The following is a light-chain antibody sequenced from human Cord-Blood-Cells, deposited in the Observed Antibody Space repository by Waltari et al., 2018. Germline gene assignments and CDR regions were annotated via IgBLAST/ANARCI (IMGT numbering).Light chain of an antibody. CDR2: GGS. CDR3: QQYNNWPWT. CDR1: QSVSSN. Sequence: EIVMTQSPATLSVSPGERATLSCRASQSVSSNLTWYQQKPGQAPRLLIYGGSTRATGIPARFSGSGSGTEFTLTISSLQSEDFAVYYCQQYNNWPWTFGQGTKVEIK. V-gene: IGKV3-15*01. J-gene: IGKJ1*01.